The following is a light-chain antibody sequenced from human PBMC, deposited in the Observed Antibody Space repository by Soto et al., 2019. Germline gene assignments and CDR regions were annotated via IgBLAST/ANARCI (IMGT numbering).Light chain of an antibody. J-gene: IGKJ1*01. CDR1: QSIFYSSNNKNY. CDR3: QQYNNWPRT. V-gene: IGKV4-1*01. Sequence: DIVMTQSPDSLSVSLGERATINCKSSQSIFYSSNNKNYLVWYQQKPGQPPKLLIYWASIRESGVPDRFSGSGSGTEFTLTISSLQSEDFAVYYCQQYNNWPRTFGQGTKVDIK. CDR2: WAS.